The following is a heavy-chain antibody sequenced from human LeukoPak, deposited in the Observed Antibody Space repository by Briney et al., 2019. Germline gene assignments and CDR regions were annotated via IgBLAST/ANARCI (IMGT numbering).Heavy chain of an antibody. CDR3: AGALYIWSIRTYYYYYYYMDV. CDR2: ISAYNGNT. V-gene: IGHV1-18*01. D-gene: IGHD1-20*01. Sequence: ASVKVSCKASGYTFTSSGISWVRQAPGQGLEWMGWISAYNGNTNYAQKLQGRVTMTTDTSTSTAYMELRSLRSDDTAVYYCAGALYIWSIRTYYYYYYYMDVWGKGTTVTVSS. J-gene: IGHJ6*03. CDR1: GYTFTSSG.